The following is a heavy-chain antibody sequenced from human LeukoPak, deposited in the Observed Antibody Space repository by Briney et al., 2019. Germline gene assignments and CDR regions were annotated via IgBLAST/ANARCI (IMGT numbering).Heavy chain of an antibody. CDR1: GASISSGSYY. D-gene: IGHD1-26*01. J-gene: IGHJ4*02. Sequence: SQTLSLTCTVSGASISSGSYYWTWIRQPAGNGLEWIGRVSTSGSTNYNPSLQSRVTISVDTSKNQFSLKLTSVTAADTAVYFCARGSLGADYWGQGTLVTVSS. CDR2: VSTSGST. CDR3: ARGSLGADY. V-gene: IGHV4-61*02.